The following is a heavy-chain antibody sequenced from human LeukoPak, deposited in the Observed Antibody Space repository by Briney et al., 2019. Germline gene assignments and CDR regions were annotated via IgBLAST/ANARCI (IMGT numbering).Heavy chain of an antibody. CDR3: ARGGGNSGLDAFDI. V-gene: IGHV3-33*05. J-gene: IGHJ3*02. CDR1: GFTFSSYG. Sequence: GGGVVQPGRSLRLSCAASGFTFSSYGMHWVRQAPGKGLEWVAVISYDGSNEYYADSVKGRFTTSRDNSKNALYLEMNSLRAEDTSVYYCARGGGNSGLDAFDIWGQGTLVTVSS. CDR2: ISYDGSNE. D-gene: IGHD4-23*01.